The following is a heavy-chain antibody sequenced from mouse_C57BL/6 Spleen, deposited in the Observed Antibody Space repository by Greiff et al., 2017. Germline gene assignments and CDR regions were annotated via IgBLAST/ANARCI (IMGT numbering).Heavy chain of an antibody. J-gene: IGHJ2*01. D-gene: IGHD3-2*02. CDR2: IYPGSGST. CDR1: GYTFTSYW. Sequence: QVQLQQPGAELVKPGASVKMSCKASGYTFTSYWITWVKQRPGQGLEWIGDIYPGSGSTNYNEKFQSKATLTADTSSNTSYLQLSSLTSEDSAVYYWAREGDSSRACDYWGQGTTLTVSS. CDR3: AREGDSSRACDY. V-gene: IGHV1-55*01.